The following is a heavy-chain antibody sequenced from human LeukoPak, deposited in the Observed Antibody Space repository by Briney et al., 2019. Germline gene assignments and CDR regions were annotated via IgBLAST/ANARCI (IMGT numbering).Heavy chain of an antibody. J-gene: IGHJ4*02. CDR3: AREYHDSSGYLDY. CDR1: GFTFRGYG. Sequence: AGSLRLSCAASGFTFRGYGMTWLRQAPGKGLDWVSSVSDSGRNTYYADSVRGRFTISRDNSRNTLYLQMNSLRAEDTAVYYCAREYHDSSGYLDYWGQGTLVTVSS. CDR2: VSDSGRNT. D-gene: IGHD3-22*01. V-gene: IGHV3-23*01.